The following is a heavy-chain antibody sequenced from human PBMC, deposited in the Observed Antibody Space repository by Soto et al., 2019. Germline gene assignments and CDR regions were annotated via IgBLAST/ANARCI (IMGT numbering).Heavy chain of an antibody. CDR1: GGSISSYY. CDR2: IYYSGST. CDR3: ERVGAYDRSYGMDV. D-gene: IGHD3-3*01. V-gene: IGHV4-59*01. Sequence: SETLSLTCTVSGGSISSYYWSWIRQPPGKGLEWIGYIYYSGSTNYNPSLKSRVTISVDTSKNRFSLKLSSVTAADTAVYHCERVGAYDRSYGMDVWGQGTTVTVSS. J-gene: IGHJ6*02.